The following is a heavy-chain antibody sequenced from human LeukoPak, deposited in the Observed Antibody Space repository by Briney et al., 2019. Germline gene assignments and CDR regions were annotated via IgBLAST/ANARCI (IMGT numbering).Heavy chain of an antibody. Sequence: SETLSLTCTVSGGSISSSSYYWGWIRQPPGKGLEWIGSIYYSGSTYYNPSLKSRVTISVDTSKNQFSLKLSSVTAADTAVYYCARITRHYSNYDRPTQPPVVVWGKGTTVTISS. CDR1: GGSISSSSYY. CDR2: IYYSGST. J-gene: IGHJ6*04. V-gene: IGHV4-39*01. D-gene: IGHD4-11*01. CDR3: ARITRHYSNYDRPTQPPVVV.